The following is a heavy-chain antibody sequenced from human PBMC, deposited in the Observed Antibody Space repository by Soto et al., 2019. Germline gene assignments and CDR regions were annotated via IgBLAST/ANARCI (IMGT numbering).Heavy chain of an antibody. J-gene: IGHJ4*02. D-gene: IGHD6-13*01. CDR2: IFPDDSDI. V-gene: IGHV5-51*01. CDR3: VRRIAWYYFDS. CDR1: GYTFTRYW. Sequence: GESLKISCKASGYTFTRYWIGLVRQKPGQGPEWLGVIFPDDSDIRYNPSFRGQVIISADKSVNTVYLQWIGLKASDTAIYYCVRRIAWYYFDSWGQGTPVTVSS.